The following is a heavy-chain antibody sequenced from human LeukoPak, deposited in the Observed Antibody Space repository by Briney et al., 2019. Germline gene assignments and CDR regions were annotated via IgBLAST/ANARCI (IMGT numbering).Heavy chain of an antibody. J-gene: IGHJ3*02. CDR3: ARETGKLRYFDWLLRGAFDI. Sequence: ASVKVSCKASGGTFSSYAISWVRQAPGQGLEWMGGIIPIFGTANYAQKFQGRVTITTDESTSTAYMELSSLRSEDTAVYYCARETGKLRYFDWLLRGAFDIWGQGTMVTVSS. CDR1: GGTFSSYA. D-gene: IGHD3-9*01. V-gene: IGHV1-69*05. CDR2: IIPIFGTA.